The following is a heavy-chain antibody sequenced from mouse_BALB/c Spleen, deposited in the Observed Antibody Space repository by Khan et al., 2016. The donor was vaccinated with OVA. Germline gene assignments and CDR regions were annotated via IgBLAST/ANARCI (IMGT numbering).Heavy chain of an antibody. CDR2: ISTYYGDA. Sequence: VQLQQSGAELVRPGVSVKISCKGSGYTFTDYAMHWVKQSHAKSLEWIGVISTYYGDASYNQKFKGKATMTVDKSSSTAYMELARLTSEDSAIYYGARSYTATARDNGGQGTSVTVAS. J-gene: IGHJ4*01. CDR3: ARSYTATARDN. D-gene: IGHD1-2*01. CDR1: GYTFTDYA. V-gene: IGHV1S137*01.